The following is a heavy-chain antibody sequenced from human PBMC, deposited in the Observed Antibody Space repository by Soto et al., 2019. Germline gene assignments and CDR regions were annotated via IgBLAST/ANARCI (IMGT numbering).Heavy chain of an antibody. CDR3: GRGGPVVLVAEGVKVDQYGMAD. J-gene: IGHJ6*02. CDR1: GYMFTNYF. V-gene: IGHV1-46*01. Sequence: QVQLVQSGAEVKQPGASVKISCTSSGYMFTNYFIHWVRLAPGQGLQWIGIFNPNVGSTGIAQKFQGRGTMTTDAPRITVSVEVRTRRLQGTGVYFCGRGGPVVLVAEGVKVDQYGMADWGQGTTVTVS. CDR2: FNPNVGST. D-gene: IGHD2-15*01.